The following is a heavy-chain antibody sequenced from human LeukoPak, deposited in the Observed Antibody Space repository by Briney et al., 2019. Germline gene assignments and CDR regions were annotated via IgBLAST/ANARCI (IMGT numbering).Heavy chain of an antibody. J-gene: IGHJ4*02. CDR2: ISYDGSNK. Sequence: PGGSLRLSCAASGFTFSSYAMHWVRQAPGKGLEWVAVISYDGSNKYYADSVKGRFTISRDNSKNTLYLQMNSLRAEDTAVYYCIFLEWLLADCWGQGTLVTVSS. CDR3: IFLEWLLADC. D-gene: IGHD3-3*01. V-gene: IGHV3-30-3*01. CDR1: GFTFSSYA.